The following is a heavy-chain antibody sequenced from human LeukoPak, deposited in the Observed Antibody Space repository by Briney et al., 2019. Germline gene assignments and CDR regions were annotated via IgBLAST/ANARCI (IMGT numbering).Heavy chain of an antibody. CDR2: INPNSGGT. CDR1: GYTFTGYY. Sequence: GASVKVSCKASGYTFTGYYMHWVRQAPGQGLEWMGWINPNSGGTNYAQKFQGRVTMTRDTSISTAYMELSRLRSDDTAVYYCTRDLKGLDEFYNWFDPWGQGTLVTVSS. D-gene: IGHD6-19*01. J-gene: IGHJ5*02. CDR3: TRDLKGLDEFYNWFDP. V-gene: IGHV1-2*02.